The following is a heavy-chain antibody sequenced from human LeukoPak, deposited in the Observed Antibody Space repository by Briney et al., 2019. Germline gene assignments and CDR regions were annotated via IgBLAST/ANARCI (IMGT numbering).Heavy chain of an antibody. D-gene: IGHD2-15*01. CDR1: GGSFSGYH. V-gene: IGHV4-34*01. J-gene: IGHJ4*02. CDR3: ARSGPVDCSGGSCYEGY. CDR2: INHSGST. Sequence: PSETLSLTCAVYGGSFSGYHWSWIRQPPGKGLEWIGEINHSGSTNYNPSLKSRVTISVDTSKNQFSLKLSSVTAADTAVYYCARSGPVDCSGGSCYEGYWGQGTLVTVSS.